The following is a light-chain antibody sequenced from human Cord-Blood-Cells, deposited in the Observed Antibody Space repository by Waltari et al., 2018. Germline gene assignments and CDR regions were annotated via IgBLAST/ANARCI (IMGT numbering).Light chain of an antibody. J-gene: IGLJ2*01. CDR1: GLRSSQ. V-gene: IGLV3-19*01. Sequence: SSELTQDPAMSVALAQPVWITWQADGLRSSQSSAYHQKPGQAPVLVHYGKNNRPSGIPDRFSGSSSGNTASLTITGAQAEDEADYYCNSRDSSGNHVVCGGGTKLTVL. CDR3: NSRDSSGNHVV. CDR2: GKN.